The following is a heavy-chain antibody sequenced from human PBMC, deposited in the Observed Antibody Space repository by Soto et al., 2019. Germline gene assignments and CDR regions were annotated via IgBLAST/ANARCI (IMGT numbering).Heavy chain of an antibody. CDR2: IIPMLGIA. D-gene: IGHD2-21*01. Sequence: QVQLVQSGAEVKKPGSAVKVSCKASGGTFSTYSTFWVRQAPGQGLEWMGRIIPMLGIANYAQKFQGRVTITADKSTGTAYMELSSLRSEDTALYYCTIGSWSGEVFDIWGQGTMVTVSS. CDR3: TIGSWSGEVFDI. CDR1: GGTFSTYS. V-gene: IGHV1-69*02. J-gene: IGHJ3*02.